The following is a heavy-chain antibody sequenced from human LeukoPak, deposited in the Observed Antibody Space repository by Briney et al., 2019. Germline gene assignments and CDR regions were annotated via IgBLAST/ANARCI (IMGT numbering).Heavy chain of an antibody. CDR2: ISYDGSNK. V-gene: IGHV3-30-3*01. J-gene: IGHJ4*02. CDR3: ASVRVRSFDY. D-gene: IGHD3-10*01. CDR1: GFTFSSYA. Sequence: PGRSLRLSCAASGFTFSSYAMHWVRQAPGKGLEWVAVISYDGSNKYYADSVKGRFTISRDNSKNTLYLQMNSLRAEDTAVYYCASVRVRSFDYWGQGTLVTVSS.